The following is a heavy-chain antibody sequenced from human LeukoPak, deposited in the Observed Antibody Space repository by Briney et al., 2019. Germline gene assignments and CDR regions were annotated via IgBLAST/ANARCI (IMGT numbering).Heavy chain of an antibody. J-gene: IGHJ4*02. CDR3: ARSPTYYDFWSGYKFIDY. Sequence: GGSLRPSCAASGFAFSSYWMTWVRQAPGKGLEWVANIKNDGSEKYYVDSVKGRFSISRDSAKNSLYLQMNSLRADDTAVYYCARSPTYYDFWSGYKFIDYWGQGTLVTVSS. V-gene: IGHV3-7*01. CDR2: IKNDGSEK. D-gene: IGHD3-3*01. CDR1: GFAFSSYW.